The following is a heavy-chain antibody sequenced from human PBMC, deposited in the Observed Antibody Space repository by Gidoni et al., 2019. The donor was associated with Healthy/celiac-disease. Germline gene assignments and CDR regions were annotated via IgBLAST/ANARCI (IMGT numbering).Heavy chain of an antibody. Sequence: QVQLVQSGAEVKKPGSSVKVSCKASGGPFSSHAISWVRQAPGPGLAWMGGISPIFGTDNYEQKFQGRVKITADESTSTAYMELSSLRSEDTAVYYCARGTGGYYGSGAPYGMDVWGQGTTVTVSS. CDR1: GGPFSSHA. J-gene: IGHJ6*02. CDR3: ARGTGGYYGSGAPYGMDV. V-gene: IGHV1-69*01. D-gene: IGHD3-10*01. CDR2: ISPIFGTD.